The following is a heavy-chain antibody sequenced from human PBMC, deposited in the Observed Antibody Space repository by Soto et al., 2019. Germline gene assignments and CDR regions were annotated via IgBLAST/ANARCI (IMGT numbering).Heavy chain of an antibody. CDR3: ARGRKVGDPGYYFDY. CDR2: ISSGSSYT. CDR1: GFSFSDYY. Sequence: QVHLVESGGDLVKPGGSLRLSCAASGFSFSDYYMSWIRQAPGKGLECVSYISSGSSYTNYADSVKGRFTISRDNAKNSLYLQMNSLRAEDTAVYYCARGRKVGDPGYYFDYWGQGNLVTVSS. D-gene: IGHD1-26*01. V-gene: IGHV3-11*06. J-gene: IGHJ4*02.